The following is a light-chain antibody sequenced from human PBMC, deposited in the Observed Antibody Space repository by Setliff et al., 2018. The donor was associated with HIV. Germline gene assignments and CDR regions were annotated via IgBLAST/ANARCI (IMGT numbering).Light chain of an antibody. J-gene: IGKJ1*01. Sequence: DIQMTQSPSSLSASVGDRVTITCRASQAISNSLAWYQQKPGKAPKLLLYAPSRLESGVPSRFSGSGSGTDYTLTISSLQPEDFATYYCQQYRSLPRTFGQGTKVDIK. V-gene: IGKV1-NL1*01. CDR3: QQYRSLPRT. CDR2: APS. CDR1: QAISNS.